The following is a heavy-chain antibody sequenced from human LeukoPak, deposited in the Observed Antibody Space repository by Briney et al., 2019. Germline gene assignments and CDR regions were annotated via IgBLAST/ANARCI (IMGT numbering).Heavy chain of an antibody. J-gene: IGHJ5*02. D-gene: IGHD3-22*01. Sequence: SETLSLTCAVSGGSISSGGYSWSWIRQPPGKGLEWIGYIYHSGSTYYNPSLKSRVTISLDTSKNQFSLKLSSVAAADTAVYYCVRGDSSGSDCFDPWGQGTLVTVSS. CDR3: VRGDSSGSDCFDP. CDR1: GGSISSGGYS. CDR2: IYHSGST. V-gene: IGHV4-30-2*01.